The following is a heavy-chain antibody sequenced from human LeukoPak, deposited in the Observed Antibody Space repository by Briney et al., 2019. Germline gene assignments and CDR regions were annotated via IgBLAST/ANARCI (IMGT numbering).Heavy chain of an antibody. V-gene: IGHV1-46*01. CDR2: INPSGGST. Sequence: ASVKVSCKASGYTFTSYYMHWVRQAPGQGLEWMGIINPSGGSTSYAQKFQGRVTMTRDTSKNQFSLKLSSVTAADTAVYYCAREDRLKRITMVRGVTGPHYYYYYMDVWGKGTTVTISS. CDR1: GYTFTSYY. D-gene: IGHD3-10*01. CDR3: AREDRLKRITMVRGVTGPHYYYYYMDV. J-gene: IGHJ6*03.